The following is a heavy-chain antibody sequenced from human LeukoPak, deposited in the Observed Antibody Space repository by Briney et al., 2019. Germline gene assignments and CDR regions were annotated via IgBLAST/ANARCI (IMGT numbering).Heavy chain of an antibody. CDR2: INNNGVST. Sequence: GGSLRLSCAASGFTFSSDSMTWVRQAPGKGLEWVSTINNNGVSTFYADPVKGRFTISRDNSKNTLYLHMNSLSAEDTAVYYCAKDSFSTSWGLGVLVTVSS. CDR3: AKDSFSTS. V-gene: IGHV3-23*01. CDR1: GFTFSSDS. D-gene: IGHD2-2*01. J-gene: IGHJ4*02.